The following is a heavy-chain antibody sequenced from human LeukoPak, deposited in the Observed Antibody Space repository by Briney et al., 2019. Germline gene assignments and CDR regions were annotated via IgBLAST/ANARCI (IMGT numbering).Heavy chain of an antibody. D-gene: IGHD6-13*01. CDR1: GFTFSTYA. CDR2: LSGSGATT. J-gene: IGHJ4*02. V-gene: IGHV3-23*01. Sequence: GGSLGLSCAASGFTFSTYAMSWIRQAPGKGLEWVSALSGSGATTYYADSVKGRFTISRDNSKNTLYLQMNSLRAEDTAVYYCAKAESSSWLPYYWGQGTLVTVSS. CDR3: AKAESSSWLPYY.